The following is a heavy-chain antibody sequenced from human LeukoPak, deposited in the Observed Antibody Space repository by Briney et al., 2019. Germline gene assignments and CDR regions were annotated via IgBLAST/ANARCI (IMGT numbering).Heavy chain of an antibody. CDR3: ARVSAMGDFDC. CDR1: GFSFSSYS. D-gene: IGHD1-26*01. CDR2: ISASSSTI. J-gene: IGHJ4*02. V-gene: IGHV3-48*01. Sequence: GGSLRLSCAASGFSFSSYSMNWVRQAPGKGLEWVSYISASSSTIYYADSVRGRFTISRDNAKHSLYLQMNSLRVEDTADYFCARVSAMGDFDCWGQGTLVTVSS.